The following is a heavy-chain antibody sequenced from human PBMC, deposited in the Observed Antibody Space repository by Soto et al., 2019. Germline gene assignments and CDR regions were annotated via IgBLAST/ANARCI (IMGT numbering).Heavy chain of an antibody. D-gene: IGHD2-21*01. CDR1: GYTFTSYG. Sequence: QVQLVQSGAEVKKPGASVKVSCKASGYTFTSYGISWVRQAPGQGLEWMGWISAYNGNTKYAQKLQGRVTMTTDTSTNTAYIELRSVRSGDTAVYSCARYSAPVDYWGQGTLFTVSS. J-gene: IGHJ4*02. CDR2: ISAYNGNT. V-gene: IGHV1-18*01. CDR3: ARYSAPVDY.